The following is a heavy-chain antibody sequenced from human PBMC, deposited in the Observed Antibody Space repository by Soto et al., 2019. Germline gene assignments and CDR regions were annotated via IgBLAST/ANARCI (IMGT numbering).Heavy chain of an antibody. D-gene: IGHD6-13*01. J-gene: IGHJ4*02. CDR2: INGDGSTT. CDR3: AKLDVPFILPIAAAGLYYFDY. Sequence: GGSLRLSCAASGFTFSNYWTHWVRQAPGKGLVWVSRINGDGSTTTYADFVKGRFTISRDNSKNTLYLQMNSLRAEDTAVYYCAKLDVPFILPIAAAGLYYFDYWGQGTLVTVSS. CDR1: GFTFSNYW. V-gene: IGHV3-74*01.